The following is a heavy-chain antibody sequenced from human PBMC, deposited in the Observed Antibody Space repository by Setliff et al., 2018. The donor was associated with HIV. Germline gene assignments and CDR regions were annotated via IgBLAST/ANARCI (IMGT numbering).Heavy chain of an antibody. J-gene: IGHJ4*02. V-gene: IGHV3-48*04. CDR1: GFTFNTYN. Sequence: GGSLRLSCAASGFTFNTYNMNWVRQAPGKGLEWVSYISITSSTIYYADSVKGRFTISRDNAKNSLYLQMNSLRAEDTAVYYCARARGSPTSYFDYWGQGTLVTVSS. CDR2: ISITSSTI. CDR3: ARARGSPTSYFDY. D-gene: IGHD1-26*01.